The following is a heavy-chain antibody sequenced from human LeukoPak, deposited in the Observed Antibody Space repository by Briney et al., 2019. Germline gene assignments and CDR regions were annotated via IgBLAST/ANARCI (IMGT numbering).Heavy chain of an antibody. CDR2: INPNSGGT. Sequence: ASVKVSCKASVYTXTRYYMHWVRQAPGQGLEWMGCINPNSGGTNYAQKFQGRVTMTRDTSISTAYMELSRLRSDDTAVYYCARDRVIMVATVPGDYWGQGTLVTVSS. D-gene: IGHD5-12*01. CDR1: VYTXTRYY. J-gene: IGHJ4*02. V-gene: IGHV1-2*02. CDR3: ARDRVIMVATVPGDY.